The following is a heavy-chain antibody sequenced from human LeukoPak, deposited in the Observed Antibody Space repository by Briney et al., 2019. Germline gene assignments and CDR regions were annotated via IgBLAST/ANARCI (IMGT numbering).Heavy chain of an antibody. Sequence: PSETLSLTCTVSGGSISGYYWSWIRQPPGKGLEYLGYIYYSGSTNYKPSLKSRITISVDMSKNRFSLKLSSVTAADTAVYYCARVRRTYYYYMDVWGKGTTVTVSS. V-gene: IGHV4-59*08. CDR1: GGSISGYY. CDR2: IYYSGST. J-gene: IGHJ6*03. CDR3: ARVRRTYYYYMDV.